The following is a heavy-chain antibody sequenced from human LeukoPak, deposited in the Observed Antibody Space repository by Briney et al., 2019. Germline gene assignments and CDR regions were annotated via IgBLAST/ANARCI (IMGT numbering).Heavy chain of an antibody. D-gene: IGHD3-10*01. CDR3: ARDLRGAYGNWFDP. Sequence: SETLSLTCTVSGGSLSTQYWTWIRQPAGKGLEWIGRIFTSGITNYNPSLKSRVTMSVDTSKNQFSLMVRSVTAADTAVYYCARDLRGAYGNWFDPWGRGTLVTVSS. J-gene: IGHJ5*02. CDR1: GGSLSTQY. CDR2: IFTSGIT. V-gene: IGHV4-4*07.